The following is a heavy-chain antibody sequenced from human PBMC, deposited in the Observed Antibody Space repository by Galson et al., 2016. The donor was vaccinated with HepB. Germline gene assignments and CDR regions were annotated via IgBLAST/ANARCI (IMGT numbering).Heavy chain of an antibody. J-gene: IGHJ6*02. CDR1: GYTFTAYF. Sequence: SVKVSCKESGYTFTAYFIYWVRQAPGQGLEWMGFINPNVGSTTFAQKFQDRVTMTRDTSTSTVFMELSSLRSEDTAVYFCARGDLNYYYALDVWGQGTTVTVSS. D-gene: IGHD3-3*01. CDR2: INPNVGST. CDR3: ARGDLNYYYALDV. V-gene: IGHV1-46*01.